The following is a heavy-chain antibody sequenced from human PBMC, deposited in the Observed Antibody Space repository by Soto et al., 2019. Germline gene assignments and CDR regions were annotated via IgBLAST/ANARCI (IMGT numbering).Heavy chain of an antibody. Sequence: QVQLVESGGGVVQPGRSLRLSCAASGFTFSSYGMHWVRQAPGKGLEWVAVIWYDGSNKYYADSVKGRFTISRDNSKNTLYLQMNSLRAEDTAVYYCARIRIAVVLRGGMDVWGQGTTVTVSS. D-gene: IGHD6-19*01. V-gene: IGHV3-33*01. CDR1: GFTFSSYG. J-gene: IGHJ6*02. CDR3: ARIRIAVVLRGGMDV. CDR2: IWYDGSNK.